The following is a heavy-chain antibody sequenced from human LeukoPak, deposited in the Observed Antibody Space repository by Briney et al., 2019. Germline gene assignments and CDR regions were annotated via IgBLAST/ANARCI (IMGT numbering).Heavy chain of an antibody. CDR3: ARELNGAFDP. Sequence: PGGSLRLSCAVSTFTFSDHSMDWVRQAPGKGLEWVGRSRNKPNSYTTQYAASVKGRFTISRDDSKNSLYLQMNSLKTEDTAVYYCARELNGAFDPWGQGTLVTVSS. V-gene: IGHV3-72*01. CDR2: SRNKPNSYTT. CDR1: TFTFSDHS. J-gene: IGHJ5*02. D-gene: IGHD1-1*01.